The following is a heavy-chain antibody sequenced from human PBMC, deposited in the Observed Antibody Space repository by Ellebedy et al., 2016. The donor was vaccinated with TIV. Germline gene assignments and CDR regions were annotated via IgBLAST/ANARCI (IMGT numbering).Heavy chain of an antibody. CDR3: ARDQGQWELHY. J-gene: IGHJ4*02. CDR2: IKEDGTTK. D-gene: IGHD1-26*01. V-gene: IGHV3-7*01. CDR1: GFTFSSNW. Sequence: GGSLRLSCAVSGFTFSSNWMTWVRQTPGKGLEWVANIKEDGTTKYYVDSVEGRFSVSRDNAKNSLFLQMDSLRPEDTAVYYCARDQGQWELHYWGQGTQVTVSS.